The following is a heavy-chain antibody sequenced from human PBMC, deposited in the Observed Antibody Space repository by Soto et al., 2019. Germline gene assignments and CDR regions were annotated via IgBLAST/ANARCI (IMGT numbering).Heavy chain of an antibody. CDR1: GGSISSGGYY. D-gene: IGHD3-10*01. CDR3: ARVNLGEHGYWYFEL. Sequence: QVQLQESGPGLVKPSQTLSLTCTVSGGSISSGGYYWSWIRQHPGKGLEWIGYIYYSGSTYYNPSLKSRITIAVDTSKNQFALKLSSVTAADTAVYYCARVNLGEHGYWYFELWGRGTLVTVSS. V-gene: IGHV4-31*03. CDR2: IYYSGST. J-gene: IGHJ2*01.